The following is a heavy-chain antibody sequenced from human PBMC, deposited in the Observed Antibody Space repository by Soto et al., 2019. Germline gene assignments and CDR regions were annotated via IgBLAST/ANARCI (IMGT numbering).Heavy chain of an antibody. CDR1: GYTLTELS. Sequence: ASVKVSCKVSGYTLTELSMHWVRQAPGKGLEWMGGFDPEDGETIYAQKFQGRVTMTEDTSTDTAYMELSSLRSEDTAVYYCATSSGAPGVPYYYYYMDVWGKGTTVTVSS. V-gene: IGHV1-24*01. CDR2: FDPEDGET. D-gene: IGHD3-10*01. J-gene: IGHJ6*03. CDR3: ATSSGAPGVPYYYYYMDV.